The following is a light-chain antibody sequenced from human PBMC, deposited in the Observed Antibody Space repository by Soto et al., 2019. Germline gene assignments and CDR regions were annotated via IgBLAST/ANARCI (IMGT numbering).Light chain of an antibody. CDR3: QQYNQWGST. CDR2: GAS. Sequence: VMTQSPAILSVSPGERVTLSCRSSQSVSVNLAWFQQKPGQGPRLLIYGASTRATGIPARFSGSGSETDFTLFVSSLRSEDSAGLYGQQYNQWGSTFSCGAQGEIK. V-gene: IGKV3-15*01. CDR1: QSVSVN. J-gene: IGKJ4*02.